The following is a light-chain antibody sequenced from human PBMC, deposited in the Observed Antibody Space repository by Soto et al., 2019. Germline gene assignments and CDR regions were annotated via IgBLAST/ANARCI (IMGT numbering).Light chain of an antibody. J-gene: IGKJ1*01. CDR1: QSVSSY. CDR3: QHYYTSYTT. CDR2: GAS. Sequence: EIVLTQSPATLSFSPGERATLSCRASQSVSSYLAWYQQKPGQAPRLLIFGASTRATGIPDRFSGSGSGTDFTLTISRLEREDFAVYYCQHYYTSYTTFGQGTKVDIK. V-gene: IGKV3-20*01.